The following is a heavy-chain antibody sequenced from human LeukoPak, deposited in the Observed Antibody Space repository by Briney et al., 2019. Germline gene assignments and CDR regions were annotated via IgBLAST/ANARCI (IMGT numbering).Heavy chain of an antibody. J-gene: IGHJ4*02. Sequence: GASVKVSCKASGYTFTSYGISWVRQAPGQGLEWMGWISAYNGNTNFAQKLQGRVTMTTDTSTSTAYMELRSLSSDDKAVYYCERDRGPWRFFGVGEPRLFDYWGQGTLVTVSS. V-gene: IGHV1-18*01. CDR3: ERDRGPWRFFGVGEPRLFDY. D-gene: IGHD3-3*01. CDR1: GYTFTSYG. CDR2: ISAYNGNT.